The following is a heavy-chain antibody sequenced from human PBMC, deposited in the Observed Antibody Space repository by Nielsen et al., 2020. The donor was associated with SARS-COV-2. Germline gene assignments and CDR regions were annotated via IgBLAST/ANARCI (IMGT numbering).Heavy chain of an antibody. CDR3: ARGSRAPFNSLVGWGPYFDY. V-gene: IGHV3-48*03. CDR1: GFTFSSYE. CDR2: ISSSGSPI. D-gene: IGHD6-19*01. Sequence: GESLKISCAASGFTFSSYEMNWVRQAPGKGLEWVSYISSSGSPIYYANSVKGRFTISRDNANNLLYLQMNSLRAEEDTAVYYCARGSRAPFNSLVGWGPYFDYWGLGILVTVSS. J-gene: IGHJ4*02.